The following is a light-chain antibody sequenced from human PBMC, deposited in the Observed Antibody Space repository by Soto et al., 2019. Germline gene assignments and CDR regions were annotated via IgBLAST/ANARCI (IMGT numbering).Light chain of an antibody. V-gene: IGKV2-24*01. J-gene: IGKJ1*01. CDR3: MQATHFPRT. Sequence: DIVMTQSPLSLPVTPGEPASISCRSSQSRAHIDGNTYLSWLQQRPGQPPRLLIYKVSNRLSGVPDRFSASGAETDFTLKISRVEAEDVGLYYCMQATHFPRTFGQGTKVDIK. CDR1: QSRAHIDGNTY. CDR2: KVS.